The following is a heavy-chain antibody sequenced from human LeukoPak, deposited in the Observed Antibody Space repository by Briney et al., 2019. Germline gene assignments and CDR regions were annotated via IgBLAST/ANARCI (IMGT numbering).Heavy chain of an antibody. V-gene: IGHV3-23*01. J-gene: IGHJ5*02. CDR2: ISNTGGRT. D-gene: IGHD3-3*01. CDR3: AKGGQDFDFWRFDL. CDR1: GFSFSDSA. Sequence: GGSLRISCASSGFSFSDSAVSWVRHSPGEGLKWVSSISNTGGRTYYADSVKGRFSITRDNSRNTVNLQMNGLRADDTARYFCAKGGQDFDFWRFDLRGQGILVIVSS.